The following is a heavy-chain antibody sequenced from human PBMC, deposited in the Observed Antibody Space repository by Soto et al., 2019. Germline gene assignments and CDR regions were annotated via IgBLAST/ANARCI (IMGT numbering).Heavy chain of an antibody. CDR3: ATMHYDYVWGSYRHFDH. Sequence: PGGSLRLSCAASGFTFNTYVMSWVRQAPGKGLEWVSTISGSGASTYYADSVQGRFTITRDNSKNTLYLQMHSLRAEDTAAYYCATMHYDYVWGSYRHFDHWGQGTLVTVSS. D-gene: IGHD3-16*02. V-gene: IGHV3-23*01. CDR1: GFTFNTYV. J-gene: IGHJ4*02. CDR2: ISGSGAST.